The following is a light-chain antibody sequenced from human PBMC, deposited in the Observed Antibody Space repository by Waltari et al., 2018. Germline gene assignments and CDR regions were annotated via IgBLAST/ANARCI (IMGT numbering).Light chain of an antibody. J-gene: IGKJ2*01. Sequence: RASQSITKRYFAWYQQKPGQAPRLLIYGASSRAPGISDRFSGSGSGTDFTLTISRLEPDDFAVYYCQQYGSSIMYTFGQGTKLEIK. CDR1: QSITKRY. V-gene: IGKV3-20*01. CDR2: GAS. CDR3: QQYGSSIMYT.